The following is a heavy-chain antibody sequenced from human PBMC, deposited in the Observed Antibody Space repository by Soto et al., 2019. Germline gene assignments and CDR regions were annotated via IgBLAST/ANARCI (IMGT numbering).Heavy chain of an antibody. J-gene: IGHJ3*01. CDR1: GGSIGTYQ. CDR2: AYYSGTT. Sequence: QVQLQESGPGLVKPSETLSLTCIVSGGSIGTYQWNWIRQPPGKGLEWIGYAYYSGTTKYNPSLRGRVTISLDTSKKELSLKLNSVTAADTAVYYCARERLLVTPNAFDVWGQGTMVSVSS. CDR3: ARERLLVTPNAFDV. V-gene: IGHV4-59*01. D-gene: IGHD2-21*02.